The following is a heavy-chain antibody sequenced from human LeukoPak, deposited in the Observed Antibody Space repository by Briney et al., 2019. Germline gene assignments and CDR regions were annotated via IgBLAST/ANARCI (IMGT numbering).Heavy chain of an antibody. CDR2: INYSGST. D-gene: IGHD1-26*01. V-gene: IGHV4-59*08. Sequence: SETLSLTCTVSGGSLTRYHWGWIRQPPGKGLEWIGYINYSGSTNYSPSLESRVTISLDASKNQFSLQLSSVTAADTAVYYCARRGVGATTWDAFDIWGQGTLVTVSS. CDR3: ARRGVGATTWDAFDI. J-gene: IGHJ3*02. CDR1: GGSLTRYH.